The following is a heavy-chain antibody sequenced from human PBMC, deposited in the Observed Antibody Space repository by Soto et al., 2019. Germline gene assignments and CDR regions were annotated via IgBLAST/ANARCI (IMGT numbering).Heavy chain of an antibody. CDR1: GFTFSSYG. CDR2: ISYDGSNK. CDR3: AKDRLRLAPGEVPDY. V-gene: IGHV3-30*18. Sequence: QPGGSLRLSCAASGFTFSSYGMHWVRQAPGKGLEWVAVISYDGSNKYYADSVKGRFTISRDNSKNTLYLQMNSLRAEDTAVYYCAKDRLRLAPGEVPDYWGQGTLVTVSS. D-gene: IGHD3-16*01. J-gene: IGHJ4*02.